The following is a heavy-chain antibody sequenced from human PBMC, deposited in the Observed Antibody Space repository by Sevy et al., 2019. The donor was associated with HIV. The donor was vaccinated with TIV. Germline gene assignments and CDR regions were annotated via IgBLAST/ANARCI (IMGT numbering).Heavy chain of an antibody. CDR1: GFTFSDHY. CDR2: TRNKADSYNT. V-gene: IGHV3-72*01. Sequence: GGSLRLSCAASGFTFSDHYMEWVRQAPGKGLEWVGRTRNKADSYNTAYAASVKGRFTILRDDSKNSLYLQMNSLKTEDTAVYYCTTHAGIAAAGRVFDYWGQGTLVTVSS. CDR3: TTHAGIAAAGRVFDY. D-gene: IGHD6-13*01. J-gene: IGHJ4*02.